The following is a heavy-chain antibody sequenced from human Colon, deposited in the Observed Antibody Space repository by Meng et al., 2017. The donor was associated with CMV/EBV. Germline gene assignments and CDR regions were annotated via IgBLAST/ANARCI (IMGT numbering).Heavy chain of an antibody. Sequence: QGRRRVVCPGLVSPLACLSFTCTVSGGSSSGHYWTWFRRRAGEGLQWLGRIYSNGRIDENYSLRSRVTISVDTSKNQLSLRLTSVTAADTAVYYCGRAGARGVPIDVWGRGTLVTVSS. CDR2: IYSNGRI. CDR1: GGSSSGHY. V-gene: IGHV4-4*07. J-gene: IGHJ1*01. CDR3: GRAGARGVPIDV. D-gene: IGHD3-10*01.